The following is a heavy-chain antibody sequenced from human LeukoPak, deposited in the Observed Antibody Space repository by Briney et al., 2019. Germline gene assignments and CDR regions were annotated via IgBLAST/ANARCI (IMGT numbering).Heavy chain of an antibody. CDR2: INHSGST. CDR1: GGSFSGYY. D-gene: IGHD3-10*01. Sequence: SETLSLTCAVYGGSFSGYYWSWIRQPPGKGLEWIGEINHSGSTNYNPSLKSRVTISLDTSKNQFSLKLSSVTAADTAVYYCARASYGSGSYRRWGQGTLVTVSS. CDR3: ARASYGSGSYRR. V-gene: IGHV4-34*01. J-gene: IGHJ4*02.